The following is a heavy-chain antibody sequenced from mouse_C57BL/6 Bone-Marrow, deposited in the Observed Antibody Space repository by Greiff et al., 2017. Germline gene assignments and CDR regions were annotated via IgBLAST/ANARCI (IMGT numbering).Heavy chain of an antibody. CDR1: GFNIKDYY. V-gene: IGHV14-2*01. CDR2: IDPEDGET. J-gene: IGHJ2*01. Sequence: VQLQQSGAELVKPGASVKLSCTASGFNIKDYYIHWVKQRTEQGLEWIGRIDPEDGETKSVPKFQAKATITADTSSNTAYLQLSSLTSEDSAVYYCARSHISDGTSYWGQGTTLAVSS. D-gene: IGHD1-1*01. CDR3: ARSHISDGTSY.